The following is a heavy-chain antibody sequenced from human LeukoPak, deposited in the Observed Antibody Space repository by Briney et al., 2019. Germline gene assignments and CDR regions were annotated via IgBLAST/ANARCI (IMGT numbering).Heavy chain of an antibody. CDR3: ARHRGYHFDF. D-gene: IGHD5-18*01. J-gene: IGHJ4*02. Sequence: PSETLSLTCAVSGGSISSSNYWSWVRQSPGMGLEWIGQVSLWGSTSYNPSLSRRVTISTDKSKNQFSLTLNFVTAADTAVYYCARHRGYHFDFWGQGALVTVSS. CDR2: VSLWGST. V-gene: IGHV4-4*02. CDR1: GGSISSSNY.